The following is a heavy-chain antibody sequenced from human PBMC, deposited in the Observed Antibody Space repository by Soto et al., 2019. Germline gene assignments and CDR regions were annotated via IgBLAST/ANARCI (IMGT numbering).Heavy chain of an antibody. CDR1: GFTFSSYA. J-gene: IGHJ6*02. D-gene: IGHD2-15*01. CDR2: ISNDGSNK. CDR3: VRSSSGPLGYCSGDSCSKGMDG. Sequence: QVQLVESGGGVVQPGRSLRLSCAASGFTFSSYAIQWVRQAPGKGLEWVAVISNDGSNKNYEDSVKGRFTISRDNSKNTLYLQMNSLRAEHTAVYYCVRSSSGPLGYCSGDSCSKGMDGWGQGTMHTVSS. V-gene: IGHV3-30*14.